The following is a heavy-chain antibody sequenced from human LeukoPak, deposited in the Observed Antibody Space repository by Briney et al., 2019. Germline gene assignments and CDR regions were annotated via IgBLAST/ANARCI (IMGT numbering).Heavy chain of an antibody. V-gene: IGHV4-59*02. D-gene: IGHD5-12*01. CDR1: GGSVTTDY. CDR2: FSYSGST. CDR3: ARGPLDSGYTYFDY. J-gene: IGHJ4*02. Sequence: SETLCLTCTVSGGSVTTDYWSWIRQPPGKGLEWIGYFSYSGSTNYNPSLKSRVTISVDTSKNQFSLKLSSVTAADTAVYYCARGPLDSGYTYFDYWGQGTLVSVAS.